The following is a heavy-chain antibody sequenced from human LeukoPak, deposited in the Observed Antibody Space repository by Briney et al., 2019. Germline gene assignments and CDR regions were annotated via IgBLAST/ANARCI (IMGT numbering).Heavy chain of an antibody. CDR2: ISSSSSYI. J-gene: IGHJ6*02. Sequence: PGGSLRLSCAASGFTFSGYSMNWVRPAPGKGLEWVSSISSSSSYIYYADSVKGRFTISRDNAKNSLYLQMNSLRAEDTAVYYCASAVAGTDYYYGMDVWGQGTTVTVSS. D-gene: IGHD6-19*01. CDR3: ASAVAGTDYYYGMDV. V-gene: IGHV3-21*01. CDR1: GFTFSGYS.